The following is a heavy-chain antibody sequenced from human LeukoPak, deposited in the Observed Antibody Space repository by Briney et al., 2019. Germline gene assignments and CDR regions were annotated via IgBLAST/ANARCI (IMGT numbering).Heavy chain of an antibody. D-gene: IGHD7-27*01. Sequence: PGGSLRLSCAASGFPFSSYGMNWVRQAPGKGLEWVSVIYSGGSTYYADSVKGRFTISRHNSKNTLYLQMNSLRAEDTAVYYCARITGDYNFDYWGQGTLVTVSS. CDR1: GFPFSSYG. V-gene: IGHV3-53*04. CDR3: ARITGDYNFDY. CDR2: IYSGGST. J-gene: IGHJ4*02.